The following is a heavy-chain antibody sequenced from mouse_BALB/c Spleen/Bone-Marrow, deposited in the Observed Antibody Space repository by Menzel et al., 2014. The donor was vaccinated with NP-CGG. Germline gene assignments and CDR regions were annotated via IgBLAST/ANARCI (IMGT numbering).Heavy chain of an antibody. J-gene: IGHJ4*01. Sequence: EVQLQQSGAELVKPGASVQVSCTASGINIKDTYMHWVKQRPEQGLEWIGRIDPANGNTKYDPKFQGKTTITADTSSNTAYLQLSGLTSEDTAVYYCARWEYYAMDYWGQGTSVTVSS. CDR1: GINIKDTY. CDR3: ARWEYYAMDY. D-gene: IGHD4-1*01. CDR2: IDPANGNT. V-gene: IGHV14-3*02.